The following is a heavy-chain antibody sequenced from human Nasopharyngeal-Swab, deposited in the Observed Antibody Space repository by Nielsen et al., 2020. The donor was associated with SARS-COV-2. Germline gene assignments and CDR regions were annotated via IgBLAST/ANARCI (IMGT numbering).Heavy chain of an antibody. V-gene: IGHV1-18*04. J-gene: IGHJ4*02. CDR1: GYTFSDYY. Sequence: ASVKVSCKPSGYTFSDYYIHWVRQAPGQGLEWLGSISVHNGYTNYPQKLQGRVTMTTDTSTTTASMELRSLRSADTAVYYCARDSIAFGGPEGDYWGQGTLVTVSS. CDR2: ISVHNGYT. D-gene: IGHD3-16*01. CDR3: ARDSIAFGGPEGDY.